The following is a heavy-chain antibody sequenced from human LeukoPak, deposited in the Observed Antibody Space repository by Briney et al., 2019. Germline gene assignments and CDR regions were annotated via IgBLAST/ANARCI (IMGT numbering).Heavy chain of an antibody. CDR1: GFTFTSYA. D-gene: IGHD3-10*01. CDR3: TRVSGHYYGSGSWFDY. Sequence: GGSLRLSCAASGFTFTSYAMSWVRQAPGKGLEWVGFIRSKAYGGTTEYAASVKGRFTISRDDSKSIAYLQMNSLKTEDTAVYYCTRVSGHYYGSGSWFDYWGQGTLATVSS. J-gene: IGHJ4*02. V-gene: IGHV3-49*04. CDR2: IRSKAYGGTT.